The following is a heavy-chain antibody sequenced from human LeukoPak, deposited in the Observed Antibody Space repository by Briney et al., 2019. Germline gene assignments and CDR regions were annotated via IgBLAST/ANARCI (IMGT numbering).Heavy chain of an antibody. V-gene: IGHV3-9*01. CDR2: ISWNSGSI. Sequence: PGGSLRLSCAASGFTFDDYAVHWVRQAPGKGLEWVSGISWNSGSIGYADSVKGRFTISRDNAKNSLYLQMNSLRAEDTALYYCAKDIGSGPPRIAAAGVDYWGQGTLVTVSS. D-gene: IGHD6-13*01. J-gene: IGHJ4*02. CDR1: GFTFDDYA. CDR3: AKDIGSGPPRIAAAGVDY.